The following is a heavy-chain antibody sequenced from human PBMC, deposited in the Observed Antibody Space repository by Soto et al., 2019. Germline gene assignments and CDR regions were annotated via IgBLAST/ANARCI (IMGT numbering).Heavy chain of an antibody. V-gene: IGHV4-61*03. CDR2: IYYSGST. CDR1: GGSASSSSYY. D-gene: IGHD1-1*01. J-gene: IGHJ4*02. Sequence: SETLSLTCTVSGGSASSSSYYWNWIRQPPGKGLEWIGSIYYSGSTNYNPSLNSRVTISLDTSNNRFSLKLSSVTAADTAVYLCPTPRPGARQRSMYYFDYWGQGTLVTVSS. CDR3: PTPRPGARQRSMYYFDY.